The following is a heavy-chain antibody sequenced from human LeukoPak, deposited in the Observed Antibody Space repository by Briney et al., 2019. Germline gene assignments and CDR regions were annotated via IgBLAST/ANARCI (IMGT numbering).Heavy chain of an antibody. D-gene: IGHD1-26*01. V-gene: IGHV3-11*03. CDR2: ISNTGSYI. J-gene: IGHJ4*02. CDR1: GFTFSAYY. Sequence: GGSLRLSCAASGFTFSAYYMSCIRQAPGKGLEWVSYISNTGSYINYADSVKGRFTFSRDNAKNSTYLQMNSLRAEDTAVYYCARGVSYADYWGQGILVTVSS. CDR3: ARGVSYADY.